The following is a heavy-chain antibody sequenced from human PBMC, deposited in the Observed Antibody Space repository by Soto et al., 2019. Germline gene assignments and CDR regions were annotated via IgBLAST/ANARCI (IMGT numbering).Heavy chain of an antibody. J-gene: IGHJ6*03. D-gene: IGHD2-15*01. CDR3: ARVGCSGGTCSPVAYYYYMDV. CDR2: IYYSGST. CDR1: GGSISSDY. V-gene: IGHV4-59*01. Sequence: QVQLQESGPGLVKPSETLSLTCTVSGGSISSDYWSWIRQPPGKGLEWIGYIYYSGSTTYNPSLKSRITIPVDTSENQFSLKLSSVPAADTAVYYCARVGCSGGTCSPVAYYYYMDVWGKGTTVTVSS.